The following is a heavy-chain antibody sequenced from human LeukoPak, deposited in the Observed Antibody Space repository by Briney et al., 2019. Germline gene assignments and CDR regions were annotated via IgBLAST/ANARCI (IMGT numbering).Heavy chain of an antibody. CDR2: INSDGSST. CDR3: AKSPSGYHYFDY. Sequence: GGSLRLSCATSGVTLSSYWMHWVRQAPGKGLVWVSRINSDGSSTNYADSVKGRFTISRDNSKNTLYLQMNSLRAEDTAVYYCAKSPSGYHYFDYWGQGTLVTVSS. V-gene: IGHV3-74*01. J-gene: IGHJ4*02. D-gene: IGHD6-13*01. CDR1: GVTLSSYW.